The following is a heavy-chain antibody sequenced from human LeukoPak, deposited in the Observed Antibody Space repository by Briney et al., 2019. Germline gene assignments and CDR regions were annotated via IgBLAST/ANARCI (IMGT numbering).Heavy chain of an antibody. Sequence: SETLSLTCTVSGVSIGSYYWTWIRQPPGKGLEWIGYIYSSGSTNYSPSLKSRVTISIDTSKNQFSLRLSSVTAANTAVYFCARDRGGDYDSSGFQYHFDYWGQGALVTVSS. D-gene: IGHD3-22*01. V-gene: IGHV4-59*01. CDR1: GVSIGSYY. CDR3: ARDRGGDYDSSGFQYHFDY. CDR2: IYSSGST. J-gene: IGHJ4*02.